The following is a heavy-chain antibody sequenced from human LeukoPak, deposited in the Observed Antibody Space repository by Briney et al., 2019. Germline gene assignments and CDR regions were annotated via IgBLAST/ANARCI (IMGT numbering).Heavy chain of an antibody. CDR2: IYTTGST. CDR1: GGSISSGSYY. D-gene: IGHD1-26*01. CDR3: ARDLLGELGNFDY. V-gene: IGHV4-61*02. J-gene: IGHJ4*02. Sequence: SQTLSLTCTVSGGSISSGSYYWSWIRQPAGKGLEWIGRIYTTGSTNYNPSLKSRLTISVDTSKNQFSLKLRSVTAADTAVYYCARDLLGELGNFDYWGQGTLVTVSS.